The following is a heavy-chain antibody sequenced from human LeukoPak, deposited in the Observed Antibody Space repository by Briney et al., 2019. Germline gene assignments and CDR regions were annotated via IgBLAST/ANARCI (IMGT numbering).Heavy chain of an antibody. CDR1: GGSISDYY. J-gene: IGHJ4*02. CDR2: IYSIGST. D-gene: IGHD3-22*01. V-gene: IGHV4-4*07. Sequence: PSETLFLTCSVSGGSISDYYWTWIRQPAGKGLEWIGRIYSIGSTYYNPSLKSRVTMSLDTSTTQFSLKLRSVTAADTAVYYCARDAYYYDSSGYYILDYWGQGTLVTVSS. CDR3: ARDAYYYDSSGYYILDY.